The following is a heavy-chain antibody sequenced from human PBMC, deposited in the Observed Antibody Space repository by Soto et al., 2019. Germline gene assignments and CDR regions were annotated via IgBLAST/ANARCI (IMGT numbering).Heavy chain of an antibody. CDR3: ATSTTVKAYYYYGMDV. Sequence: QVQLVQSGAEVKKPGSSVKVSCKASGGTFSSYAISWVRQAPGQGLEWMGGIIPIFGTANYAQKFQGRVTITADESTSTAYMELSSLRSVDTAVYYCATSTTVKAYYYYGMDVWGQGTTVTVSS. D-gene: IGHD4-17*01. V-gene: IGHV1-69*01. CDR2: IIPIFGTA. CDR1: GGTFSSYA. J-gene: IGHJ6*02.